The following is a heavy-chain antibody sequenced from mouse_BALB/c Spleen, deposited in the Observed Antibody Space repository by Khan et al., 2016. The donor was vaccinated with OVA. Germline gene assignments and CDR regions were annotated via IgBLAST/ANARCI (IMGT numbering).Heavy chain of an antibody. Sequence: EVQLLESGPGLVKPSQSLSLTCTVTGYSITTDYAWNWIRQFPGNKLEWMGFISYNGNTKYNPSLKSRISITRDTSKNQFFLQLKSVTTEDTARYYCARVDGGDFDYWGQGTTLTVSS. CDR3: ARVDGGDFDY. CDR1: GYSITTDYA. CDR2: ISYNGNT. D-gene: IGHD2-3*01. V-gene: IGHV3-2*02. J-gene: IGHJ2*01.